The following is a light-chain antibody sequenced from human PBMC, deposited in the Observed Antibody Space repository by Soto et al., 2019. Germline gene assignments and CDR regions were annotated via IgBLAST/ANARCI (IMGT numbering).Light chain of an antibody. CDR3: QQYNNWPPIT. CDR1: QSISSK. V-gene: IGKV3-15*01. J-gene: IGKJ5*01. CDR2: DAS. Sequence: EVVMTQSPATLSVSPGERATLSCRASQSISSKLVWYQQKPGQSPRLLIYDASTRATGIPARFSGSGSGTEFTLTISSLQSEDFAVYYCQQYNNWPPITFGQGTRLEIK.